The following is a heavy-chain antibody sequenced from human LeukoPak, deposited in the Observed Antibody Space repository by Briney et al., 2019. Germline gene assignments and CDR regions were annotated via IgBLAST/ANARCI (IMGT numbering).Heavy chain of an antibody. D-gene: IGHD3/OR15-3a*01. V-gene: IGHV3-64D*06. J-gene: IGHJ5*02. CDR2: ISGNGANT. CDR3: VKVSHSDFWTGSFDP. Sequence: GGSLRLSCSASGFTFSNYPMHWVRQAPGKRLEYVSAISGNGANTYYADSVKGRFTISRDNSKNTLYFQMISLTPEDTAVYYCVKVSHSDFWTGSFDPWGQGTLVTVSS. CDR1: GFTFSNYP.